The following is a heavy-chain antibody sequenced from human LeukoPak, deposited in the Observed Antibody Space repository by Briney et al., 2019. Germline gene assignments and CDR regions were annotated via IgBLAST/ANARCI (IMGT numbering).Heavy chain of an antibody. D-gene: IGHD6-13*01. CDR2: VDPEDGET. J-gene: IGHJ4*02. V-gene: IGHV1-69-2*01. CDR3: ATASGIAAGGY. Sequence: ASVKVSCKASGYTFTDYYMHWVQQAPGKGLEWMGRVDPEDGETIYAEKFQGRVTITADTSTDTAYMELSSLRSEDTAVYYCATASGIAAGGYWGQGTLVTVSS. CDR1: GYTFTDYY.